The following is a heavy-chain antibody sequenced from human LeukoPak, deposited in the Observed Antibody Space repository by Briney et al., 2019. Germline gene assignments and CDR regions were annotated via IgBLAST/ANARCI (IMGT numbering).Heavy chain of an antibody. Sequence: SETLSLTSPVYGGSFSGYYWRWIRPPPRKGLEWIGELNHRGSTNYNPSVKSRVTISVDTSKNQFSLKLSSVTAADTAVYYCARGAVYGSGSYHFDYWGQGTRVSVSS. V-gene: IGHV4-34*01. D-gene: IGHD3-10*01. CDR3: ARGAVYGSGSYHFDY. J-gene: IGHJ4*02. CDR2: LNHRGST. CDR1: GGSFSGYY.